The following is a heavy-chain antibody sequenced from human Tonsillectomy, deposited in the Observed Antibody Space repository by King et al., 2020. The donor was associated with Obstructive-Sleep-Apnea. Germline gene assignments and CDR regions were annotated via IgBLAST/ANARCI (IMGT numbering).Heavy chain of an antibody. CDR2: IRFDGSDK. Sequence: VQLVESGGGVVQPGGSLRLSCAASGFTFSTYEMHWVRQGPGKGLELVSFIRFDGSDKYYTDSVEGRFTISRDNSKNTLYLQMNSLRVEDTAVYYCAKDSRSWSFDYWGQGTLVTVSS. CDR1: GFTFSTYE. V-gene: IGHV3-30*02. J-gene: IGHJ4*02. D-gene: IGHD6-13*01. CDR3: AKDSRSWSFDY.